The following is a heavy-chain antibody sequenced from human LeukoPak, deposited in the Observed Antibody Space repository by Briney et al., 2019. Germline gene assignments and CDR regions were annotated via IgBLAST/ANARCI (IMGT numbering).Heavy chain of an antibody. CDR2: IYSSGST. Sequence: SQTLSLTCTVSGDSISSGSYYWSWIRQPAGKGLEWIGRIYSSGSTNYNPSLKSRVTISVDTPKNQFSLKLSSVTAADTAVYYCARFTMVRDFDYWGQGTLVTVSS. D-gene: IGHD3-10*01. J-gene: IGHJ4*02. CDR1: GDSISSGSYY. V-gene: IGHV4-61*02. CDR3: ARFTMVRDFDY.